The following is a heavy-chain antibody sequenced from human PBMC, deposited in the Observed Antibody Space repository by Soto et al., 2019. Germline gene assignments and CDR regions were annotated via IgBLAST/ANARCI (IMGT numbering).Heavy chain of an antibody. Sequence: GASVKVSCKASGYSLSDDHIHWVRQAPGQGLEWMGRINPNTGGTDYAQSFQGSVTMTRDTSISTAYMELNRLRSDDTAVYYCARESDFRDYRGFYFYAIDVWGQGTTVTVSS. CDR1: GYSLSDDH. CDR2: INPNTGGT. J-gene: IGHJ6*02. V-gene: IGHV1-2*06. CDR3: ARESDFRDYRGFYFYAIDV. D-gene: IGHD4-17*01.